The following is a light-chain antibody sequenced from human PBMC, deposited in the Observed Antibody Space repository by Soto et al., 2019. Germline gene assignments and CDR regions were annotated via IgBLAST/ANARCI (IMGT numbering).Light chain of an antibody. J-gene: IGKJ1*01. CDR3: QQYDSGWT. CDR2: DAS. Sequence: EIVLTQSPATLSLSPGERATLSCRASQNVSTYLAWYQQKPGQAPRLLIYDASNRATGIPARFSGSGSGTEFTLTISSLQPDDFATYYCQQYDSGWTFGQGTKVEIK. V-gene: IGKV3-11*01. CDR1: QNVSTY.